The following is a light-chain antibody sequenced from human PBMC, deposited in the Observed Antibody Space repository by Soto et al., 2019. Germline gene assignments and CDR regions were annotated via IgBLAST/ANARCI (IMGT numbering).Light chain of an antibody. J-gene: IGKJ1*01. V-gene: IGKV2-28*01. Sequence: DLVMTQSPLSLPVTPGETASISCRSSQSLVHSNGYTYLHWYLQRPGQSPQLLIYMGVNRPSGVPDRFSGSVSGTEFALTISRVEAEDVGLYYCMQALQTPRTFGQGTKVEIK. CDR3: MQALQTPRT. CDR1: QSLVHSNGYTY. CDR2: MGV.